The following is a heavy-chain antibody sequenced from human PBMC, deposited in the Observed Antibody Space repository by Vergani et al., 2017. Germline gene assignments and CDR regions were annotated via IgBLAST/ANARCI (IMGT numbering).Heavy chain of an antibody. D-gene: IGHD5-18*01. Sequence: EVQLVQSGAEVKKPGESLTISCKGSGYSFTSYWIGWVRQMPGKGLEWMGIIYPGDSDTRYSPSFQGQVTISADKSISTAYLQWSSLKASDTAMYYCARRGYSYGPPDYYYGMDVWGQGTTVTVSS. CDR2: IYPGDSDT. V-gene: IGHV5-51*03. CDR1: GYSFTSYW. J-gene: IGHJ6*02. CDR3: ARRGYSYGPPDYYYGMDV.